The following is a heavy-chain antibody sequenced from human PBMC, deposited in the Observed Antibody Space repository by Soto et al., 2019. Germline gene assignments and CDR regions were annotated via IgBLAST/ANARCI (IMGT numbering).Heavy chain of an antibody. J-gene: IGHJ5*02. Sequence: ASVKVSCKASGYTFGNNDISWVRQATGQGLEWMGWMNPNSGNTGYAQKFQGRVSMTRNTSITTAYLELSSLRSDDTAIYYCARMATSGTLKWFDPWGQGTLVTSPQ. V-gene: IGHV1-8*01. CDR1: GYTFGNND. CDR2: MNPNSGNT. CDR3: ARMATSGTLKWFDP.